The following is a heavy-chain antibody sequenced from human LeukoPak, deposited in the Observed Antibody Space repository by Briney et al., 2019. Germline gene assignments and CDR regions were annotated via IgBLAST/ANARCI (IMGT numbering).Heavy chain of an antibody. CDR2: IKQDGSEK. D-gene: IGHD1-26*01. J-gene: IGHJ4*02. V-gene: IGHV3-7*01. CDR1: GFTFSSYW. CDR3: ARDKVVGPTIFDC. Sequence: PGGSLRLSCAASGFTFSSYWMSWVRQAPGKGLEWVANIKQDGSEKHYVDSVKGRFTISRDNAENSLYLQMNSLRAEDTAVYYCARDKVVGPTIFDCWGQGTLVTVSS.